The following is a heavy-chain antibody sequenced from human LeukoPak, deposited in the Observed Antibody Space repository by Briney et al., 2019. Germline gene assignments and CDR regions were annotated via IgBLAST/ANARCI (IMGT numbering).Heavy chain of an antibody. CDR3: AREGSPYRPLDY. CDR2: VNLQGST. CDR1: GGSISSSSYY. V-gene: IGHV4-39*07. D-gene: IGHD6-19*01. J-gene: IGHJ4*02. Sequence: SETLSLTCTVSGGSISSSSYYWGWISQPPGKGLEWIGEVNLQGSTNYNPSLMGRVAISVDTSENHISLQLTSVTAADTAVYYCAREGSPYRPLDYSGQGTLVTVSS.